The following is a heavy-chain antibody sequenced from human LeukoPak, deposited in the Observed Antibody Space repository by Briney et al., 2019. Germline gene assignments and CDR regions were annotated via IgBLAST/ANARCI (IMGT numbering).Heavy chain of an antibody. J-gene: IGHJ4*02. CDR3: ARHPFATPFDY. CDR1: GGSISDNY. Sequence: SETLSLTCTASGGSISDNYWSWIRQPPGKGLEWIGYAYYSGHTNYNSSLKSRVTMSLDTSKSQFSLRLSSVTAADTAVYFCARHPFATPFDYWGPGTLVTVSS. V-gene: IGHV4-59*08. CDR2: AYYSGHT. D-gene: IGHD2-15*01.